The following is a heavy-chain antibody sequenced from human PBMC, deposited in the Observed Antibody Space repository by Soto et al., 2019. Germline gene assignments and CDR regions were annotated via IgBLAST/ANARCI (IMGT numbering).Heavy chain of an antibody. J-gene: IGHJ4*02. Sequence: ALRLSCAASGFTFSSYGMHWVRQAPGKGLEWVAVISYDGSNKYYADSVKGRFTISRDNSKNTLYLQMNSLRAEDTAVYYCAKATTYYYDSSGYYYDYWGQGTLVTVSS. CDR1: GFTFSSYG. D-gene: IGHD3-22*01. V-gene: IGHV3-30*18. CDR2: ISYDGSNK. CDR3: AKATTYYYDSSGYYYDY.